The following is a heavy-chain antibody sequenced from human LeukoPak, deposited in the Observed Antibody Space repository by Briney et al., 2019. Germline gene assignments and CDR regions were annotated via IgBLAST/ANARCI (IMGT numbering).Heavy chain of an antibody. Sequence: SETLSLTCTVSGGSISSGDYYWSWIRRHPGKGLEWIEYIYYSGSTFYNPSLKSRVTISLDTSKNQFSLKVTPVTAADTAVYYCARGYDFWSGSSYGMDVWGQGTTVTVSS. D-gene: IGHD3-3*01. J-gene: IGHJ6*02. CDR1: GGSISSGDYY. V-gene: IGHV4-31*03. CDR3: ARGYDFWSGSSYGMDV. CDR2: IYYSGST.